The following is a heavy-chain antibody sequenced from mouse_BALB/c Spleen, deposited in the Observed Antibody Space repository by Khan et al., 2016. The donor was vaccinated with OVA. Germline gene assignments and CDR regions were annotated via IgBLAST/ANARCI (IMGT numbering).Heavy chain of an antibody. CDR3: ARPPYFSYTLDY. V-gene: IGHV9-3-1*01. J-gene: IGHJ4*01. Sequence: QIQLVQSGPELKKPGETVKISCKASGYTFISFGMNWVKQSPGKALKWMGWINTYTGEPTYADDFKGRFAFSLDTSASTAYLQINNLKNEDTATYFCARPPYFSYTLDYWGQGTSVTVSS. CDR1: GYTFISFG. D-gene: IGHD2-10*01. CDR2: INTYTGEP.